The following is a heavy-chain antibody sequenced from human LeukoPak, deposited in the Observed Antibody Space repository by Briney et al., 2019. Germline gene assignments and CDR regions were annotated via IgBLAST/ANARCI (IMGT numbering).Heavy chain of an antibody. V-gene: IGHV4-59*06. CDR2: IYYSGST. D-gene: IGHD3-10*01. J-gene: IGHJ4*02. Sequence: SETLSLTCTVSGGSISSYYWSWIRQPPGKGLEWIGYIYYSGSTYYNPSLKSRVTISVDTSKNQFSLKLSSVTAADTAVYYCAGGHYGSGTVGDYWGQGTLVTVSS. CDR3: AGGHYGSGTVGDY. CDR1: GGSISSYY.